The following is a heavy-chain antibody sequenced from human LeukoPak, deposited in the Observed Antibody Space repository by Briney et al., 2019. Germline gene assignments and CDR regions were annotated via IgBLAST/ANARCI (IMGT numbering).Heavy chain of an antibody. Sequence: ASVKVSCKVSGYTLTELSMHWVRQAPGKGLEWMGGFDPEDGETIYAQKFQGRVTMTEDTSTSTAYMELRSLRSDDTAVYYCARDQGVRGTYYYDSNGYYWGLDYWGQGTLVTVSS. D-gene: IGHD3-22*01. J-gene: IGHJ4*02. V-gene: IGHV1-24*01. CDR2: FDPEDGET. CDR1: GYTLTELS. CDR3: ARDQGVRGTYYYDSNGYYWGLDY.